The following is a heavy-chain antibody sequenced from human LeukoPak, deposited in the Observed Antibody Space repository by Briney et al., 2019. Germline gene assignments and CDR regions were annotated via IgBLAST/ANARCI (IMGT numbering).Heavy chain of an antibody. D-gene: IGHD6-19*01. V-gene: IGHV4-59*08. Sequence: SETLSLTCTVSGGSISSYYWSWIRQPPGKGLEWIGYIYYSGSTNYNPSLKSRVTISVDTSKNQFSLKLSSVTAADTAVYYCARQRLYSSGWYGGGYFDYWGQGTLVTVSS. CDR3: ARQRLYSSGWYGGGYFDY. CDR1: GGSISSYY. CDR2: IYYSGST. J-gene: IGHJ4*02.